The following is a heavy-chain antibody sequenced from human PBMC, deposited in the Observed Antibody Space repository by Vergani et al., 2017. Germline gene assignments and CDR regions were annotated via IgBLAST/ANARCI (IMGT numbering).Heavy chain of an antibody. V-gene: IGHV3-30*18. D-gene: IGHD2-21*02. CDR2: ISFDGTNE. CDR1: GFALNRHA. Sequence: QVQLVESGGGVVQPGTSLRLSCVVSGFALNRHAMYWVRQAPGKGLEWVVGISFDGTNEYYPDLVKGRFTISRDNSKNTLYLQMNSLRAEDTAVYYCAKDLGLGDYSWGQGTLVTVSS. CDR3: AKDLGLGDYS. J-gene: IGHJ4*02.